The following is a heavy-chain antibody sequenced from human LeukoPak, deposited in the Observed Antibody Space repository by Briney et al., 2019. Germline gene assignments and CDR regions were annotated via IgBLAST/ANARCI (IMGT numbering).Heavy chain of an antibody. CDR1: GYTFTSYG. J-gene: IGHJ5*02. Sequence: GASVKVSCKASGYTFTSYGISWVRQASGQGLEWMGGIIPIFGTANYAQKFQGRVTITADESTSTAYMELSSLRSEDTAVYYCARDGHYGSGSNYYNPWGQGTLVTVSS. CDR3: ARDGHYGSGSNYYNP. CDR2: IIPIFGTA. D-gene: IGHD3-10*01. V-gene: IGHV1-69*13.